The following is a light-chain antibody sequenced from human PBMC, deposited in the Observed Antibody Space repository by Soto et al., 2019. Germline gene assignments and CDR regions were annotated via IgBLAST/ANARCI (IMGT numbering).Light chain of an antibody. CDR1: QSVSSY. CDR2: DAS. CDR3: QQRSNWPLIT. Sequence: EIVLTQSPAALSLSPGERATLSSRASQSVSSYLAWYQQKPGQAPRLLIYDASNRAAGIPARFSGSGSGTDFTLTISSLEPEDFAVYYCQQRSNWPLITFGHGTRLEIK. J-gene: IGKJ5*01. V-gene: IGKV3-11*01.